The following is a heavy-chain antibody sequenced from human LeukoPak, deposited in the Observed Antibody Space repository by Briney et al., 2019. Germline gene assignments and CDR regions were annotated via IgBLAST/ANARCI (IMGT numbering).Heavy chain of an antibody. J-gene: IGHJ4*02. V-gene: IGHV1-2*02. Sequence: VASVKVSCKASGYTFTGYYMHRVRQAPGQGLEWMGWINPNSGGTNYAQKFQGRVTMTRDTSISTAYMELSRLRSDDTAVYYCARAPFYCTNGVCYTDFDYWGQGTLVTVSS. CDR2: INPNSGGT. D-gene: IGHD2-8*01. CDR3: ARAPFYCTNGVCYTDFDY. CDR1: GYTFTGYY.